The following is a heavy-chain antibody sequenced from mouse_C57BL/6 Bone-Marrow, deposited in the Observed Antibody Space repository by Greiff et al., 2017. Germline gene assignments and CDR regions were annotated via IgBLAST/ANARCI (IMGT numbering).Heavy chain of an antibody. Sequence: QVQLQQPGAELVKPGASVKVSCKASGYTFTSYWMHWVKQRPGQGLEWIGRIHPSDSDNNYNQKFKGKATLTVDNSSSAAYMQISSLTSEYSAVYYGTIYYCILRFAYWGQGTLVTVSA. CDR3: TIYYCILRFAY. J-gene: IGHJ3*01. CDR1: GYTFTSYW. V-gene: IGHV1-74*01. D-gene: IGHD2-1*01. CDR2: IHPSDSDN.